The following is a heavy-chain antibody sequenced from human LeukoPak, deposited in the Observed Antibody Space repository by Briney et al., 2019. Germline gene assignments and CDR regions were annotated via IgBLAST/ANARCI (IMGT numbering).Heavy chain of an antibody. V-gene: IGHV5-51*01. J-gene: IGHJ4*02. CDR3: TRQGRY. Sequence: GESLKISCKASGYSFTSYWIGWVRQMPGKGLEWMGVIYPGASDTRYSPSFQGQVTMSADKSITTAYLQWGSLKASDTAMYYCTRQGRYWGPGTRVTVSS. CDR2: IYPGASDT. CDR1: GYSFTSYW.